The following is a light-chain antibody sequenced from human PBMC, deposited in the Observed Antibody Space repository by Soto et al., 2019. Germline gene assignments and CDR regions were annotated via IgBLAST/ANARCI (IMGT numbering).Light chain of an antibody. CDR1: QDISNF. J-gene: IGKJ2*01. CDR3: LQHNNYPYT. Sequence: DIQMTQSPSDMSASVGDRVTITCRASQDISNFLVWFQQRPGKVPKRLMYSANRLESGVPSRFSGSGSGTEFTLTISGLQPEDFATYYCLQHNNYPYTFGQGTKLEIK. CDR2: SAN. V-gene: IGKV1-17*03.